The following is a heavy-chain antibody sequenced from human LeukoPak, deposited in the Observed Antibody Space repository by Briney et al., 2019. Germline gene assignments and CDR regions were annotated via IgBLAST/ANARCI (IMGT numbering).Heavy chain of an antibody. CDR2: IYHGGSS. CDR1: GDSISSDIYY. D-gene: IGHD3-22*01. Sequence: SETLSLTCTVSGDSISSDIYYWTWIRQPPGKGLEWIGYIYHGGSSHYNPSLKSRVTISVDTSKNQFSLKLSSVTAADTAVYYCARYYYDSSGSPFDYWGQGTLVTVSP. J-gene: IGHJ4*02. V-gene: IGHV4-30-2*01. CDR3: ARYYYDSSGSPFDY.